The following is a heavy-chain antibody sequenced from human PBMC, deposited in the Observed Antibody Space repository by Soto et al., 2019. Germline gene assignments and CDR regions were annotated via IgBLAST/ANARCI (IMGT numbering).Heavy chain of an antibody. J-gene: IGHJ4*02. V-gene: IGHV3-74*01. CDR3: AGRYCSGGTCQSDY. CDR1: GFTFSSYW. D-gene: IGHD2-15*01. CDR2: INSDGSST. Sequence: GGSLRLSCAASGFTFSSYWMHWVRQAPGKGLVWVSRINSDGSSTSYADSVKGRFTISRDNAKNTLYLQMNSLRAEDTAVYYCAGRYCSGGTCQSDYWGQGTLVTVSS.